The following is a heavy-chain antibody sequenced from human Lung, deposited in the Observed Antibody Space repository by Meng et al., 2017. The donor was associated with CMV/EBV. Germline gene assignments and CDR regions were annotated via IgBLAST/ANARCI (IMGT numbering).Heavy chain of an antibody. J-gene: IGHJ4*02. Sequence: QGHPQQLGAGLLNPSETLSPTGAVYGGSFSGYYWSWIRQPPGKGLEWIGEINHSGSTNYNPSLKSRVTISVDTSKNQFSLKLSSVTAADTAVYYCARGFLSFVRVFDYWGQGTLVTVSS. CDR2: INHSGST. V-gene: IGHV4-34*01. CDR3: ARGFLSFVRVFDY. CDR1: GGSFSGYY. D-gene: IGHD2/OR15-2a*01.